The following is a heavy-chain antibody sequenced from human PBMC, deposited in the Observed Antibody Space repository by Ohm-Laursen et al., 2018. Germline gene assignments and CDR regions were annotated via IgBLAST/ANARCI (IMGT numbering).Heavy chain of an antibody. CDR3: AKAHLKNLDY. J-gene: IGHJ4*02. Sequence: SLRLSCSASGFTFGSYWMGWVRQAPGKGLEWVANIQEDGSDKYYMDSVKGRFTISRDNSENTLYLQMNSLRAEDTAVYYCAKAHLKNLDYWGQGSLVTVSS. CDR2: IQEDGSDK. CDR1: GFTFGSYW. V-gene: IGHV3-7*01. D-gene: IGHD1-14*01.